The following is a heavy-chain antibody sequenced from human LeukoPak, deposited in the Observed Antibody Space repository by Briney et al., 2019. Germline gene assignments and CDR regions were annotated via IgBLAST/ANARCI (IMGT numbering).Heavy chain of an antibody. CDR2: INPDSGGT. J-gene: IGHJ2*01. V-gene: IGHV1-2*02. Sequence: ASVKVSCKASGYTFTGYYIHWVRQAPGQGLEWMGWINPDSGGTNYAQNFQGRVTMARDTSISTAYMDLSGLRSDDTAVYYCARGTYQPSWYFDLWGRGTLVTVSS. CDR1: GYTFTGYY. CDR3: ARGTYQPSWYFDL.